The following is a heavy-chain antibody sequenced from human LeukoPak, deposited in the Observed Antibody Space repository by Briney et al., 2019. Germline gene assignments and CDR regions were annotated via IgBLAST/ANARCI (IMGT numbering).Heavy chain of an antibody. J-gene: IGHJ6*03. CDR2: IRYDGSDE. CDR3: ARGGILTGYPSSGKTYYYYMDV. D-gene: IGHD3-9*01. Sequence: PGGSLRLSCAASGFTFTSYGMHWVRQAPGKGLEWVAFIRYDGSDEYNGDSVRGRFTISRDNSKNTLYLQMNSLRAEDTAVYYCARGGILTGYPSSGKTYYYYMDVWGKGTTVTISS. CDR1: GFTFTSYG. V-gene: IGHV3-30*02.